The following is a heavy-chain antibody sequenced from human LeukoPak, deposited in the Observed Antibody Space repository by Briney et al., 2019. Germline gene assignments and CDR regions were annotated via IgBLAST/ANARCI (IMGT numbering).Heavy chain of an antibody. D-gene: IGHD5-24*01. CDR3: ARDYVDGYNLLGVFDI. J-gene: IGHJ3*02. Sequence: GGSLRLSCAASGFIFSSYSMNWVRQAPGKGLEWVSYISSSSSTIYYADSVKGRFTISRDNAKNSLYLQMNSLRAEDTAVYYCARDYVDGYNLLGVFDIWGQGTMVTVSS. CDR1: GFIFSSYS. V-gene: IGHV3-48*01. CDR2: ISSSSSTI.